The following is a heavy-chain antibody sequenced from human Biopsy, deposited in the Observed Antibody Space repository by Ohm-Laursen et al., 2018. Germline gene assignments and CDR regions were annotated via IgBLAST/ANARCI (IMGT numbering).Heavy chain of an antibody. J-gene: IGHJ4*02. D-gene: IGHD6-19*01. CDR1: GDSLTSGPEN. CDR2: IYSGGNT. Sequence: SDTLSLTCTVSGDSLTSGPENWSWIRQSPGQGLEYIGFIYSGGNTNYSPSLKNRVTMSVDTSKNQFSLKLYSVTAADTAVYYCARGRRTSGWPYFANWGQGTLVIVSS. CDR3: ARGRRTSGWPYFAN. V-gene: IGHV4-61*01.